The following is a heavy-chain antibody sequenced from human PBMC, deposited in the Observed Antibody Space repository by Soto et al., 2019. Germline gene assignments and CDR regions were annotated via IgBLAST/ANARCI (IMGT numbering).Heavy chain of an antibody. CDR3: ARDHYSSSWPTFDY. CDR2: ISSSGSTI. CDR1: GFTFSSYE. D-gene: IGHD6-13*01. V-gene: IGHV3-48*03. J-gene: IGHJ4*02. Sequence: ESGGGLVQPGGSLRLSCAASGFTFSSYEMNWVRQAPGKGLEWVSYISSSGSTIYYADSVKGRFTISRDNAKNSLYLQMNSLRAEDTAVYYCARDHYSSSWPTFDYWGQGTLVTVSS.